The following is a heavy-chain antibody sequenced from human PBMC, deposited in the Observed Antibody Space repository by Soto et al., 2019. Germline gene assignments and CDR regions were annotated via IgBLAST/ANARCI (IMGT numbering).Heavy chain of an antibody. Sequence: GALRLSCAASGFTFSSYSMNWVRQAPGEGLEWVSSISSSSSYIYYADSVKGRFTISRDNAKNSLYLQMNSLRAEDTAVYYCARDHDRGSYRPIAAWAKGPLVPLSP. V-gene: IGHV3-21*01. CDR1: GFTFSSYS. CDR2: ISSSSSYI. J-gene: IGHJ4*02. D-gene: IGHD3-9*01. CDR3: ARDHDRGSYRPIAA.